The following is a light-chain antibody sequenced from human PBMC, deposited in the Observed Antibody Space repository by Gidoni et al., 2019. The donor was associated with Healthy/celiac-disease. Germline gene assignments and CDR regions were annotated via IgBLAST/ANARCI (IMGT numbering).Light chain of an antibody. J-gene: IGKJ4*01. CDR1: QSISSY. V-gene: IGKV1-39*01. CDR3: QQSYSTPRT. CDR2: AAS. Sequence: DTQMTQSPSSLSASVGDRVTIPCRASQSISSYLNWYQQKPGKAPKLLIYAASSLQSGVPSRFSGSGSGTDFTLTISSQQPEDFATYYCQQSYSTPRTFGGGTKVEIK.